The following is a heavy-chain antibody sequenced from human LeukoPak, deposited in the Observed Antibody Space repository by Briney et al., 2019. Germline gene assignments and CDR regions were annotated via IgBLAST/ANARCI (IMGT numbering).Heavy chain of an antibody. D-gene: IGHD3-10*01. CDR3: ASTVLWFGELWLGDI. J-gene: IGHJ3*02. CDR2: INPNSGGT. CDR1: GYTFTGYY. Sequence: ASVKVSCKASGYTFTGYYMHWVRQAPGQGLEWMGWINPNSGGTNYAQKFQGRVTMTRDTSISTAYMELSRLRSDDTAVYYCASTVLWFGELWLGDIRGQGTMVTVSS. V-gene: IGHV1-2*02.